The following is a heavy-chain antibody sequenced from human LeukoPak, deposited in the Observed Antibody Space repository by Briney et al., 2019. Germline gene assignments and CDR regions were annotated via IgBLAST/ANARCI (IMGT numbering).Heavy chain of an antibody. CDR1: GFTFSSYG. V-gene: IGHV3-30*03. Sequence: GGSLRLSCAASGFTFSSYGMHWVRQAPGKGLEWVAVISYDGSNKYYADSVKGRFTISRDNSKDTLYLQMNSLRAEDTAVYYCARVRVGATIWWFDPWGQGTLVTVSS. J-gene: IGHJ5*02. CDR2: ISYDGSNK. CDR3: ARVRVGATIWWFDP. D-gene: IGHD1-26*01.